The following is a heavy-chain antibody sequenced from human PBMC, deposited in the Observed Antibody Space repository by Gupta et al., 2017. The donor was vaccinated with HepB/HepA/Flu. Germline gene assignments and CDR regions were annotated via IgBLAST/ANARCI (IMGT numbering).Heavy chain of an antibody. V-gene: IGHV4-59*08. CDR3: ARRFQSRKTGKTTAFQL. D-gene: IGHD1-14*01. Sequence: QVQLQESGPGLLKPSEALSLTCTVTGGSISGYYWSWIRQPPGKGLEWIGDVFYSGSTKYNPSRKRRVTISVDTPKNEFALKMKSVKDEDKDVYYCARRFQSRKTGKTTAFQLWGQGTMVPVS. CDR1: GGSISGYY. CDR2: VFYSGST. J-gene: IGHJ3*01.